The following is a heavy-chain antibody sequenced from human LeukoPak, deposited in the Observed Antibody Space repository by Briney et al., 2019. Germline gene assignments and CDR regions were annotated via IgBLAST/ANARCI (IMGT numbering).Heavy chain of an antibody. CDR3: VRDSLVGYGHRYFDC. D-gene: IGHD5-18*01. CDR2: IKQDASEK. Sequence: GGSLRLSCVASGFTFSSHWMSWVRQAPGQGLEWVANIKQDASEKKYVDSVKGRLTISRDNAKNSLYLQMNSLRVEDTAVYYCVRDSLVGYGHRYFDCWGQGTLVTVSS. CDR1: GFTFSSHW. J-gene: IGHJ4*02. V-gene: IGHV3-7*01.